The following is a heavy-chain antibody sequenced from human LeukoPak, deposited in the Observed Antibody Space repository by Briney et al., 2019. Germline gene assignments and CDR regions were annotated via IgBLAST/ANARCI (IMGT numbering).Heavy chain of an antibody. D-gene: IGHD5-12*01. J-gene: IGHJ4*02. CDR1: GGTFSSYA. Sequence: ASVKVSCKASGGTFSSYAISWVRQAPGQGLEWMGWINPNSGGTNYAQKFQGRVTMTRDTSISTAYMELSRLRSDDTAVYYCASLGDDKGYSGYDSAFDYWGQGTLVTVSS. V-gene: IGHV1-2*02. CDR3: ASLGDDKGYSGYDSAFDY. CDR2: INPNSGGT.